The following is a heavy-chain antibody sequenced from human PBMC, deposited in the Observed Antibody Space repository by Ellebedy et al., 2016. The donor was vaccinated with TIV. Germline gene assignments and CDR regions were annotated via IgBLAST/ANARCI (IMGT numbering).Heavy chain of an antibody. D-gene: IGHD5-24*01. V-gene: IGHV1-24*01. CDR1: GYTLTELS. CDR3: ATVFDGYRGLDY. Sequence: AASVKVSCKVSGYTLTELSMHWVRQAPGKGLEWMGGLDPEDDETIYAQKFQGRVTMTEDTSTDTAYMDLSSLRSEDTAVYYCATVFDGYRGLDYWGQGTLVTVSS. J-gene: IGHJ4*02. CDR2: LDPEDDET.